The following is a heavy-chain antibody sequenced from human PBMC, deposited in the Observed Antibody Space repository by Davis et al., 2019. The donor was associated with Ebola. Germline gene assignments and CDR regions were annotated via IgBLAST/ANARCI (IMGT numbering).Heavy chain of an antibody. D-gene: IGHD3-10*01. CDR1: GFLVSNNY. J-gene: IGHJ4*02. Sequence: GGSLRLSCAASGFLVSNNYINWVRQAPGHGLACVSSISSCSRYIYYADSVKGRFTISRDNAKNTLSLQMNSTGAEDTGLYYCGRDLGGAGASWGQGTLVTVSS. CDR3: GRDLGGAGAS. V-gene: IGHV3-21*04. CDR2: ISSCSRYI.